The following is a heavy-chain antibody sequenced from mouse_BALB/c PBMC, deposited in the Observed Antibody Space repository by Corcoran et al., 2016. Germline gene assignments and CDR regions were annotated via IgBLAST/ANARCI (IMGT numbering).Heavy chain of an antibody. CDR2: ISCYNGAT. J-gene: IGHJ4*01. V-gene: IGHV1S34*01. CDR1: GYSFTGYY. CDR3: ERGLLRYAMDY. D-gene: IGHD1-1*01. Sequence: LVKTGASVKISCKASGYSFTGYYMHWVKQSHGKSLEWIGYISCYNGATSYNQKFKGKATFTVDTSSSTAYMQFNSLTSEDSAVYSWERGLLRYAMDYWGQGTSVTVSS.